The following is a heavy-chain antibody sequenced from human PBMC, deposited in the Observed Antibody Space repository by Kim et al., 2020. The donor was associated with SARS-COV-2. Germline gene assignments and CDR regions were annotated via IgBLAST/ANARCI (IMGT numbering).Heavy chain of an antibody. D-gene: IGHD5-12*01. Sequence: GGSLRLSCAASGFTFSSYAMSWVRQAPGKGLEWVSAISGSGGSTYYADSVKGRFTISRDNSKNTLYLQMNSLRAEDTAVYYCAKGVLKPHSGYDWATFDYWGQGTLVTVSS. V-gene: IGHV3-23*01. J-gene: IGHJ4*02. CDR2: ISGSGGST. CDR3: AKGVLKPHSGYDWATFDY. CDR1: GFTFSSYA.